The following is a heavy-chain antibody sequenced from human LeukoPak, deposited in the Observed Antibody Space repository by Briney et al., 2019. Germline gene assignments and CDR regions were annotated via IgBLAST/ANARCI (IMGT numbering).Heavy chain of an antibody. J-gene: IGHJ1*01. Sequence: SETLSLTCAVYGDSFSGYYGRWLRQPPGKGGEWIGEINHSGSTNYNPSLKSRVTISVDTSKNQFSLKLSSVTAADTAVYYCARAYDSSGRDFQHWGQGTLVTVSS. CDR2: INHSGST. D-gene: IGHD3-22*01. CDR1: GDSFSGYY. CDR3: ARAYDSSGRDFQH. V-gene: IGHV4-34*01.